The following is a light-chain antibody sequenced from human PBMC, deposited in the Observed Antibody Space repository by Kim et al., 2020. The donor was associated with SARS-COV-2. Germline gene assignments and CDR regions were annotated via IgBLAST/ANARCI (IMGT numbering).Light chain of an antibody. Sequence: DIQMTQSPSSLSASVGDRVTITCRASQSISSYLNWYQQKPGKAPKLLIYAASSLQSGVPSRFSGSGSGTDFTLTISSLQPEDFATYYCQQSYSTSATFGGGTKVDIK. CDR2: AAS. J-gene: IGKJ4*01. CDR3: QQSYSTSAT. V-gene: IGKV1-39*01. CDR1: QSISSY.